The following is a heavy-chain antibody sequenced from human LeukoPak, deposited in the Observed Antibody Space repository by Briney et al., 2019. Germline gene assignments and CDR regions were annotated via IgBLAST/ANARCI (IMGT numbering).Heavy chain of an antibody. V-gene: IGHV3-21*01. J-gene: IGHJ3*01. D-gene: IGHD2-2*01. CDR2: VSSSSTSI. CDR3: ARGPPCSSTSCYLTAALDF. Sequence: GGSLRLSCAASGFSFSIYSMNWVRQAPGKGLEWVSSVSSSSTSIYYADSLKGRFTISRDNAKNSLFLQVNSLRDEDTAVYYCARGPPCSSTSCYLTAALDFWGQGTMVTVSS. CDR1: GFSFSIYS.